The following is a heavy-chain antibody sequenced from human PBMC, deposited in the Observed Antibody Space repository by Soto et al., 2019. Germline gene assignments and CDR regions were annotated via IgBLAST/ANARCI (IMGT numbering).Heavy chain of an antibody. Sequence: SETLSLTCAVSGGSISSGGYSWSWIRQPPGKGLEWIGYIYHSGSTYYNPSLKSRVTISVDRSKNQFSLKLSSVTAADTAVYYCARGSLGSGWYFFDYWGQGTLVTVS. CDR3: ARGSLGSGWYFFDY. CDR1: GGSISSGGYS. J-gene: IGHJ4*02. V-gene: IGHV4-30-2*01. D-gene: IGHD6-19*01. CDR2: IYHSGST.